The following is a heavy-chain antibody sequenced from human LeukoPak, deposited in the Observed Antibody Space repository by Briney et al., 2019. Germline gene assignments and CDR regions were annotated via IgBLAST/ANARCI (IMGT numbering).Heavy chain of an antibody. D-gene: IGHD6-19*01. Sequence: SETLSLTCTVSGGSVNSGSYFWGWIRQPPGKGLEWIGYIFYSGSTNYNPSLKSRVTISIDKSKNQFFLNLSSVTAADTAVYYCAQDGGRGTGWSTIDYWGQGTLVTVSS. CDR1: GGSVNSGSYF. J-gene: IGHJ4*02. CDR2: IFYSGST. V-gene: IGHV4-61*01. CDR3: AQDGGRGTGWSTIDY.